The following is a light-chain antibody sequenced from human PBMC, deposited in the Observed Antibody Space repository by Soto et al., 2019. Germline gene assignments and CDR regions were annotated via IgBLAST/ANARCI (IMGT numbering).Light chain of an antibody. CDR2: XXX. CDR3: SSYTSSSTLV. Sequence: QSALTQPASVSGSPGQSITISCTGTSSDVGGYNYVSWYQQHPGKAPXLXXXXXXXXXXXXXXXFSGSKSGNTASLTISGXXXXXXXXXXCSSYTSSSTLVFGGGTKLTVL. V-gene: IGLV2-14*01. J-gene: IGLJ2*01. CDR1: SSDVGGYNY.